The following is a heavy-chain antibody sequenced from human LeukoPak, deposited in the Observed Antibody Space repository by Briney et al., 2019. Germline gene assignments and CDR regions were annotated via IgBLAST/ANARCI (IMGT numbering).Heavy chain of an antibody. V-gene: IGHV1-24*01. CDR1: GYTVTELS. CDR3: ATLSSSWHDDY. CDR2: FDPEDGET. D-gene: IGHD6-13*01. Sequence: GASVKVSCKVSGYTVTELSMHWVRQAPGTWIEWMGGFDPEDGETIYAQKFQGRVTMTEDTSTDTAYMELSSLRSEDTAVYYCATLSSSWHDDYWGQGTLVTVSS. J-gene: IGHJ4*02.